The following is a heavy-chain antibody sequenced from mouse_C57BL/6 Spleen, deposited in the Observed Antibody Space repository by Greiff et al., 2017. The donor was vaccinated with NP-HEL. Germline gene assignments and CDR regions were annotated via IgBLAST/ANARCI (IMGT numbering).Heavy chain of an antibody. Sequence: EVQGVESGGGLVQPGGSLKLSCAASGFTFSDYGMAWVRQAPRKGPEWVAFISNLAYSIYYADTVTGRFTISRENAKNTLYLEMSSLRSEDTALYYCARPQSAQATWFAYWGQGTLVTVSA. CDR1: GFTFSDYG. CDR2: ISNLAYSI. D-gene: IGHD3-2*02. CDR3: ARPQSAQATWFAY. V-gene: IGHV5-15*01. J-gene: IGHJ3*01.